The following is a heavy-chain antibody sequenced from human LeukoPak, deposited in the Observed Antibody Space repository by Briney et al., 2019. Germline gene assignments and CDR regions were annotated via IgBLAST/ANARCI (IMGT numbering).Heavy chain of an antibody. D-gene: IGHD4-17*01. CDR3: AGPPTKREGHYGDYSRVHNDAFDI. V-gene: IGHV4-59*12. J-gene: IGHJ3*02. CDR1: GGSISSYY. Sequence: PSETLSLTCTVSGGSISSYYWSWIRQPPGKGLEWIGYIYYSGSTNYNPSLKSRVTISVDTSKNQFSLKLSSVTAADTAVYYRAGPPTKREGHYGDYSRVHNDAFDIWGQGTMVTVSS. CDR2: IYYSGST.